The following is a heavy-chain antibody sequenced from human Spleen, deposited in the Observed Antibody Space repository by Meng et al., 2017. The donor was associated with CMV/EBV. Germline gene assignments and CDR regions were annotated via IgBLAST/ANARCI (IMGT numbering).Heavy chain of an antibody. CDR3: ARGQNYDFWRGHYYYFDY. J-gene: IGHJ4*02. V-gene: IGHV4-34*01. D-gene: IGHD3-3*01. CDR1: GSVSGYF. CDR2: INHSGNT. Sequence: GSVSGYFWSRIRQPPGKGLEWIGEINHSGNTNYNPSLKSRVTISVDSSKNQFSLKLRSVTAADTAVYYCARGQNYDFWRGHYYYFDYWGQGTLVTVSS.